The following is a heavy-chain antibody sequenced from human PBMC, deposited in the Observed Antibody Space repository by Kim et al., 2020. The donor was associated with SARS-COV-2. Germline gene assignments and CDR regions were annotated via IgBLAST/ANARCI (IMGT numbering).Heavy chain of an antibody. V-gene: IGHV5-51*01. CDR3: ARHINSGWSDF. CDR2: T. J-gene: IGHJ4*02. D-gene: IGHD6-19*01. Sequence: TRYCPSCQGKVTISADKSISTAYLQWSSLKASDTAMYFCARHINSGWSDFWGQGTLVTVSS.